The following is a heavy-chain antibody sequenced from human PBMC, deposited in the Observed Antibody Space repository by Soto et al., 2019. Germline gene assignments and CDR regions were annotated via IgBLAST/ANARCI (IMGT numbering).Heavy chain of an antibody. CDR1: GYTFSSYY. CDR3: TRDNRRGNDWTEFDY. J-gene: IGHJ4*01. CDR2: VNPSDGST. Sequence: ASVKVSCKASGYTFSSYYVHSVRQAPGQGREGMGIVNPSDGSTSYAQRFQSRVTMSSNTSTSTVYMDLSSLRSEDTAVYFCTRDNRRGNDWTEFDYWGQGTLVTVSS. V-gene: IGHV1-46*01. D-gene: IGHD1-1*01.